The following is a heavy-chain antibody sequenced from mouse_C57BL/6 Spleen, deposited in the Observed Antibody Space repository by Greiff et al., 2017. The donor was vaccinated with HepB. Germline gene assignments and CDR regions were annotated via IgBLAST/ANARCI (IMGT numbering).Heavy chain of an antibody. D-gene: IGHD1-1*01. CDR2: IYPRSGNT. Sequence: VKLQQSGAELARPGASVKLSCKASGYTFTSYGISWVKQRTGQGLEWIGEIYPRSGNTYYNEKFKGKATLTADKSSSTAYMELRSLTSEDSAVYFCARGDGSLDYWGQGTTLTVSS. CDR3: ARGDGSLDY. CDR1: GYTFTSYG. V-gene: IGHV1-81*01. J-gene: IGHJ2*01.